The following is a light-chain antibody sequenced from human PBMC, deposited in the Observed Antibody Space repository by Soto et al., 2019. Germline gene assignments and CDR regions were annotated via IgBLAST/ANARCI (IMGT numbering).Light chain of an antibody. Sequence: QAVVTQPPSVSGAPGQRVTISCTGRSSNIGAGYDVHWYQQLPGTAPKLLIYGNSNRPSGVPDRFSGSKSGTSASLAITGLQAEDEADYYCQSYDSSLSGLGVFGGGTKLTVL. CDR2: GNS. J-gene: IGLJ2*01. V-gene: IGLV1-40*01. CDR3: QSYDSSLSGLGV. CDR1: SSNIGAGYD.